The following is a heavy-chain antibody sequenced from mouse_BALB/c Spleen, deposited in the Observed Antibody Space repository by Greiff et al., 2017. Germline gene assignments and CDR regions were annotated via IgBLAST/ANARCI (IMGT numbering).Heavy chain of an antibody. CDR2: IDPANGNT. J-gene: IGHJ4*01. CDR1: GFNIKDTY. Sequence: EVKLVESGAELVKPGASVKLSCTASGFNIKDTYMHWVKQRPEQGLEWIGRIDPANGNTKYDPKFQGKATITADTSSNTAYLQLSSLTSEDTAVYYCARNYRYEGYAMDYWGQGTSVTVSS. D-gene: IGHD2-14*01. V-gene: IGHV14-3*02. CDR3: ARNYRYEGYAMDY.